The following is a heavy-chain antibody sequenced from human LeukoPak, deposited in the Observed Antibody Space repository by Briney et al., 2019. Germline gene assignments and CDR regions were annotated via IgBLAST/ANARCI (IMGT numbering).Heavy chain of an antibody. Sequence: GASVKVSCKASGGTFSSYANSWVRQAPGQGLEWMGGIIPIFGTANYAQKFQGRVTITADESTSTAYMELSSLRSEDTAVYYCAREDSSSGYFDYWGQGTLVTVSS. CDR1: GGTFSSYA. CDR2: IIPIFGTA. D-gene: IGHD6-13*01. V-gene: IGHV1-69*01. CDR3: AREDSSSGYFDY. J-gene: IGHJ4*02.